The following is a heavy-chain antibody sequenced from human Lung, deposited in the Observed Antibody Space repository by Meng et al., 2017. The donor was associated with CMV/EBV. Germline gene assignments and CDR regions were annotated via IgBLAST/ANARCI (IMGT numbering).Heavy chain of an antibody. D-gene: IGHD3-3*01. CDR1: GGSISSYY. V-gene: IGHV4-59*12. CDR2: IYYSGST. Sequence: SETLSLXCTVSGGSISSYYWSWIRQPPGKGLEWIGYIYYSGSTNYSPSLKSRVTISLDTSKNQFSLKLSSVTAADTAVYYCARAAADDDFWSDYEGPGGMDVWGQGXTVTVSS. J-gene: IGHJ6*02. CDR3: ARAAADDDFWSDYEGPGGMDV.